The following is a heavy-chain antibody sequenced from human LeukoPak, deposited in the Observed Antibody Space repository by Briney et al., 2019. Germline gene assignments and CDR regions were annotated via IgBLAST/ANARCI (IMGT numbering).Heavy chain of an antibody. J-gene: IGHJ4*02. CDR3: ALIAVAGTGSFDY. CDR1: GFTFSSYS. Sequence: GGSLRLSCAASGFTFSSYSTNWVRQAPGKGLEWVSSISSSSSYIYYADSVKGRFTISRDNAKNSLYLQMNSLRAEDTAVYYCALIAVAGTGSFDYWGQGTLVTVSS. D-gene: IGHD6-19*01. CDR2: ISSSSSYI. V-gene: IGHV3-21*01.